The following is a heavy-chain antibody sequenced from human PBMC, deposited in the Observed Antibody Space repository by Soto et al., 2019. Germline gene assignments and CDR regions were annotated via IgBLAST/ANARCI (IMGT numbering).Heavy chain of an antibody. CDR3: ARGRRQQLGHFYYGMDV. V-gene: IGHV1-69*13. CDR2: IIPIFGTA. Sequence: ASVKVSCKASGGTFSSYAISWVRQAPGQGLEWMGGIIPIFGTANYAQKFQGRVTITADESTSTAYMELSSLRVEDTAVYYCARGRRQQLGHFYYGMDVWGQGTTVTVSS. J-gene: IGHJ6*02. CDR1: GGTFSSYA. D-gene: IGHD6-13*01.